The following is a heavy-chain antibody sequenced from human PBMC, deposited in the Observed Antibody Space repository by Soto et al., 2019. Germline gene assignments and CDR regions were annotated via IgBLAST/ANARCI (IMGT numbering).Heavy chain of an antibody. CDR1: GGTFSSYG. D-gene: IGHD5-12*01. CDR3: ARRDGYNSNTLDY. Sequence: ASVKVSCKASGGTFSSYGISWVRQAPGQGLEWMGWISACDGSTSYAQKFQGRVTMTRDTSTSTVYMELSSLRSEDTAVYYCARRDGYNSNTLDYWGQGTLVTVSS. CDR2: ISACDGST. V-gene: IGHV1-18*01. J-gene: IGHJ4*02.